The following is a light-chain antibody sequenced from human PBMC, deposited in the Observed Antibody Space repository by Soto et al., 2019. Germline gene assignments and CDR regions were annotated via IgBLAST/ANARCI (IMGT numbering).Light chain of an antibody. CDR3: QQRNNWPLYT. CDR2: DAS. Sequence: EIVLTQSPATLSLSPGERATLSCRASQSVSTYLAWYQQKPGQAPRLLIYDASNRATGIPARFSGSGSGTDFTLTISSLEPEDFAVYYCQQRNNWPLYTFGQGTKLEIK. V-gene: IGKV3-11*01. J-gene: IGKJ2*01. CDR1: QSVSTY.